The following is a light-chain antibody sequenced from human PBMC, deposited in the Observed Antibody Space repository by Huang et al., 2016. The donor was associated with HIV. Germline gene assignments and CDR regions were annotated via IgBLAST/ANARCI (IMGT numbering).Light chain of an antibody. Sequence: EIVMTQSPVTMSVSPGERATLSCRASQTVNSNLAWYQQRPGKAPRLLIYSTSTRATGGPARFSGSGSGTEFNLTINSLQSEDFAVYYCQQYNSWPRTFGPGTTVEIK. CDR3: QQYNSWPRT. J-gene: IGKJ1*01. CDR1: QTVNSN. V-gene: IGKV3-15*01. CDR2: STS.